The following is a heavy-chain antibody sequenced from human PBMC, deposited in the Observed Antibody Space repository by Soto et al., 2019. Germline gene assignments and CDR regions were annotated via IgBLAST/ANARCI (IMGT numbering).Heavy chain of an antibody. J-gene: IGHJ4*02. D-gene: IGHD2-15*01. V-gene: IGHV3-30*18. CDR3: AKVGGLESGGFDY. CDR2: ISYDGSNK. Sequence: QVQLVESGGGVVQPGRSLRLSCAASGFTFSSYGMHWVRQAPGKGLEWVAVISYDGSNKYYADSVKGRFTISRDNSKNTLYPQMNSLRAEDTAVYYCAKVGGLESGGFDYWGQGTLVTVSS. CDR1: GFTFSSYG.